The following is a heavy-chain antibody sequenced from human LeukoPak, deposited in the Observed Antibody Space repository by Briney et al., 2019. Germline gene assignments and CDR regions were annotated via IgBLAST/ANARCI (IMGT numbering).Heavy chain of an antibody. V-gene: IGHV3-21*01. CDR1: GFTFSSYS. D-gene: IGHD5-24*01. CDR3: AREVGDGYNNYFDY. J-gene: IGHJ4*02. CDR2: ISSSSSYI. Sequence: GGSLRLSGAASGFTFSSYSMNWVRQAPGKGLEWVSSISSSSSYIYYADSVKGRFTISRDNAKNSLYLQMNSLRAEDTAVYYCAREVGDGYNNYFDYWGQGTLVTVSS.